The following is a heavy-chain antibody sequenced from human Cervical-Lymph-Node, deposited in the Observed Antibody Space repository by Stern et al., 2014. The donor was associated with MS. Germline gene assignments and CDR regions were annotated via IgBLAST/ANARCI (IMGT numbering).Heavy chain of an antibody. D-gene: IGHD6-19*01. Sequence: EVQLVQSGGALVQPGRSLRLTCAASGFSFDEYAMHWVRQAPGKGLELVSGISLNTATIAYSDSVKGRFTISRDNAKQDLYLQMHSLRAEDTALYYGAKDTLGGGFHKGWYYLDSWGQGTPVTVSS. CDR3: AKDTLGGGFHKGWYYLDS. CDR2: ISLNTATI. V-gene: IGHV3-9*01. CDR1: GFSFDEYA. J-gene: IGHJ4*02.